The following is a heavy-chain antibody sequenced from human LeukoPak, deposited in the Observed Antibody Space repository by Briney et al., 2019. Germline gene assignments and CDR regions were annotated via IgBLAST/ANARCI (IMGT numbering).Heavy chain of an antibody. CDR2: IYYSGST. CDR3: ARAPLGIDYYYYYGMDV. V-gene: IGHV4-31*03. D-gene: IGHD2-21*01. Sequence: SETLSLTCTVSGASISDSSHYWGWIRQHPGKGLEWIGYIYYSGSTYYNPSLKSRVTISVDTSKNQFSLKLSSVTAADTAVYYCARAPLGIDYYYYYGMDVWGQGTTVTVSS. J-gene: IGHJ6*02. CDR1: GASISDSSHY.